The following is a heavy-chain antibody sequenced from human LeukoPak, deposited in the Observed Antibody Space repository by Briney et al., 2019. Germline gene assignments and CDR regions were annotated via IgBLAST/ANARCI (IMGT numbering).Heavy chain of an antibody. D-gene: IGHD3-3*01. Sequence: PGGSLRLSCAASGFTFSNYCMSWVRQAPGKWLEWVSGVSCSGGSTYYAHFVKGRLTVSRDHSNHTLYLQMNSLRAEDTAVYYFASRVVPYYYYYMDVWGKGTTVTVSS. J-gene: IGHJ6*03. CDR1: GFTFSNYC. CDR3: ASRVVPYYYYYMDV. CDR2: VSCSGGST. V-gene: IGHV3-23*01.